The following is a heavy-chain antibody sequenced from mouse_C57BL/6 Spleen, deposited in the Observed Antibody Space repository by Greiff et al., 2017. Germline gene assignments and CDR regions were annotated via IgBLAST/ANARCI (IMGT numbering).Heavy chain of an antibody. Sequence: EVQLQESGGGLVKPGGSLKLSCAASGFTFSDYGMHWVRQAPEKGLEWVAYISSGSSTIYYADTVKGRFTISRDNAKNTLFLQMTSLRSEDTAMYYCAKSRSNSVGAYWGQGTLVTVSA. CDR3: AKSRSNSVGAY. V-gene: IGHV5-17*01. CDR2: ISSGSSTI. J-gene: IGHJ3*01. D-gene: IGHD2-5*01. CDR1: GFTFSDYG.